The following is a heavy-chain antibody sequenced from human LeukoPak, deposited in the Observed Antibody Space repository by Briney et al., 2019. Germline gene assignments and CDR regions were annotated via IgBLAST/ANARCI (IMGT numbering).Heavy chain of an antibody. CDR2: TYYRSKWYN. D-gene: IGHD3-10*01. Sequence: SQTLSLTCAISGDSVSSNSAAWNGITQSPARGLEWLGRTYYRSKWYNDYAVSVKSRITINPDTPKHQSSLPLHSVAPEATAVYYCARELWFGELHNWFDPWGQGTLVTVSS. CDR3: ARELWFGELHNWFDP. CDR1: GDSVSSNSAA. J-gene: IGHJ5*02. V-gene: IGHV6-1*01.